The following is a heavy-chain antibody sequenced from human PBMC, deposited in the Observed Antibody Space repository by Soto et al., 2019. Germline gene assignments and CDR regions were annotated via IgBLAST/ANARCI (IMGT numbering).Heavy chain of an antibody. J-gene: IGHJ5*02. CDR1: GFTFSTYS. CDR2: VSSHSSTT. D-gene: IGHD6-19*01. Sequence: QTGGSLRLSCAASGFTFSTYSMNWVRQAPGKGLEWVSYVSSHSSTTYYADSVKGRSSISRDNAENSLYLQMNSLRDEDTAVYYCVRDASGGSYLNYFDLWGQGTLVTVSS. CDR3: VRDASGGSYLNYFDL. V-gene: IGHV3-48*02.